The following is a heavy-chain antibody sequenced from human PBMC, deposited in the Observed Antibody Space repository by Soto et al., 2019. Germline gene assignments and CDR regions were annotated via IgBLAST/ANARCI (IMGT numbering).Heavy chain of an antibody. J-gene: IGHJ5*02. D-gene: IGHD3-10*01. Sequence: QVQLVQSGAEVKKPGASVKVSCTASGYTFTSYGITWVRQAPGQGLEWMGWISPYNGNTNYAQKLQGRVTMTTDTSTRTAYMELRSLRYDDTAVYYCAREWDYYASRTYANWFDPWGQGTLVTVSS. CDR2: ISPYNGNT. CDR1: GYTFTSYG. V-gene: IGHV1-18*01. CDR3: AREWDYYASRTYANWFDP.